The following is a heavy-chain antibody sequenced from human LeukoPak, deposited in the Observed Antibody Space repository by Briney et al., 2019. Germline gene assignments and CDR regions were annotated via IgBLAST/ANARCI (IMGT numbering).Heavy chain of an antibody. Sequence: PSETLSLTCAVYGGSFSGYYWSWIRQPPGKGLEWIGEINHSGSTNYNPSLKSRVTISVDTSKNQFSLKLSSVTAADTAVYYCARGQQLVRHWFDPWGQGTLVTVSS. CDR2: INHSGST. J-gene: IGHJ5*02. D-gene: IGHD6-13*01. V-gene: IGHV4-34*01. CDR1: GGSFSGYY. CDR3: ARGQQLVRHWFDP.